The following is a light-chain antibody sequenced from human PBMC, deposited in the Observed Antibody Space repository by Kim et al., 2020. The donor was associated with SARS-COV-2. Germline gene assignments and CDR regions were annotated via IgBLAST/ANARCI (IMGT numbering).Light chain of an antibody. Sequence: PGERVTLSCRASQSVSSSYLTWYQQKPGQAPRLLIYGASTRATGIPARFSGSGSGTDFTLTISSLQPEDFAVYYCQQDYKFTFGGGTKVDIK. J-gene: IGKJ4*01. V-gene: IGKV3D-7*01. CDR3: QQDYKFT. CDR2: GAS. CDR1: QSVSSSY.